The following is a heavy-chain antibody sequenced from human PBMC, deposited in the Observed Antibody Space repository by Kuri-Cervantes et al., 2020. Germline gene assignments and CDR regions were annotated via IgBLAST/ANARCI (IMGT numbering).Heavy chain of an antibody. V-gene: IGHV3-74*01. Sequence: GGSLRLSCAASGFTFSSYWMHWVRQGPGKGLVWVSRINSDGSRTDYADSVKGRFTISRDNAKNTLSLQMNSLRVEDTAVYYCATLRGFTDYGDFYWYFDLWGRGTLVTVSS. CDR3: ATLRGFTDYGDFYWYFDL. CDR2: INSDGSRT. CDR1: GFTFSSYW. J-gene: IGHJ2*01. D-gene: IGHD4-17*01.